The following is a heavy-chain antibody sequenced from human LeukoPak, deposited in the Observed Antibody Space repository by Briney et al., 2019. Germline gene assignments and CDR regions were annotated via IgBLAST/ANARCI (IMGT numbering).Heavy chain of an antibody. CDR1: GGSISSSGYY. CDR3: YYIDV. V-gene: IGHV4-39*01. CDR2: IYYSGTT. Sequence: SETLSLTCSVSGGSISSSGYYWNWIRQPPGKGLEWVGSIYYSGTTYYNSPLKSRVTISEDTSKNRFSLMLTSVTAADTAVYYYYYIDVWGEGTTVIVSS. J-gene: IGHJ6*03.